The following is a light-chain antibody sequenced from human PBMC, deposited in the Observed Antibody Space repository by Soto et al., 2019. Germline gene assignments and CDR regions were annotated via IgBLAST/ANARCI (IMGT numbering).Light chain of an antibody. CDR1: SSDVGSYNL. J-gene: IGLJ1*01. CDR2: EGS. CDR3: CSYAGSPFV. V-gene: IGLV2-23*01. Sequence: QSALTQPASVSGSPGQSITISCTGTSSDVGSYNLVSWYQQHPGKAPKLVIYEGSKRPSGVSNRFSGSKSGNTASLTISGLQAEAEADYYCCSYAGSPFVFGTGTKVTVL.